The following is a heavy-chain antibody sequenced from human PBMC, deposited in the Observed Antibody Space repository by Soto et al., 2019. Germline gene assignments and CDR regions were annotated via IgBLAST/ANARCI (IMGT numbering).Heavy chain of an antibody. CDR1: GFTFNNYA. V-gene: IGHV3-23*01. CDR2: ISKGGAGT. Sequence: GGSLRLSCAASGFTFNNYAMSWVRQAPGKGLEWVSSISKGGAGTYYADSVKGRFTISRDNSKNTLYLQMTSLRAEDTALYYCAKRNSSGWYYFDYWGQGTLVTVSS. J-gene: IGHJ4*02. CDR3: AKRNSSGWYYFDY. D-gene: IGHD6-19*01.